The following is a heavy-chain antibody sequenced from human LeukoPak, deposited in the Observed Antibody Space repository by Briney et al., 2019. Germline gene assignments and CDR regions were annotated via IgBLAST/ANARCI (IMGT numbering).Heavy chain of an antibody. J-gene: IGHJ4*02. D-gene: IGHD1-26*01. Sequence: GGSLRLSCAASGFTFSSYSMNWVRQAPGKGLEWVSSISSSSSYIYYADSVKGRFTISRDNAKNSLYLQMNSLRAEDTAVYYWARDLSWEFGQYYFDYGGRGPLATVPS. CDR2: ISSSSSYI. CDR1: GFTFSSYS. CDR3: ARDLSWEFGQYYFDY. V-gene: IGHV3-21*01.